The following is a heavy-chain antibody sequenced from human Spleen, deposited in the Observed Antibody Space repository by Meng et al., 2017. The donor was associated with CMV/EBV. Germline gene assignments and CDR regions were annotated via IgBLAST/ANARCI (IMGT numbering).Heavy chain of an antibody. D-gene: IGHD6-13*01. Sequence: GESLKISCAASHFNFHDYSMHWVRQVPGKGLEWVSFIKWDGSSTQYADSVKGRFTVSRDNSKNTLYLQMNSLRAEDTAVYYCAKDDGYWGQGTLVTVSS. CDR1: HFNFHDYS. V-gene: IGHV3-43*01. CDR2: IKWDGSST. CDR3: AKDDGY. J-gene: IGHJ4*02.